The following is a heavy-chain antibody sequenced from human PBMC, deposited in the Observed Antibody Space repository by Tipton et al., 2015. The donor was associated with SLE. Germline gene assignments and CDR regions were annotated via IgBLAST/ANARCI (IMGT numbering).Heavy chain of an antibody. CDR3: AKCPDYYDSSGLDY. CDR1: GFTFSSYA. CDR2: IRYDGSNK. V-gene: IGHV3-30*02. J-gene: IGHJ4*02. D-gene: IGHD3-22*01. Sequence: GSLRLSCAASGFTFSSYAMHWVRQAPGKGLEWVAFIRYDGSNKYYADSVKGRFTISRDNSKNTLYLQMNSLRAEDTAVYYCAKCPDYYDSSGLDYWGQGTLVTVSS.